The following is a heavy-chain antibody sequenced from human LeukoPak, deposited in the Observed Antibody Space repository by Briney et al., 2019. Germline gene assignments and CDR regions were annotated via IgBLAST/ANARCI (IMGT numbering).Heavy chain of an antibody. CDR3: ASTGIAAAGSDY. V-gene: IGHV4-61*02. D-gene: IGHD6-13*01. Sequence: SETLSLTCTVSGGSISSGNYYWSWIRQPAGKGLEWIGRIYTSGSTNYNPSLKSRVTISVDTSKNQFSLKLSSVTAADTAVYYCASTGIAAAGSDYWGQGTLVTVSS. J-gene: IGHJ4*02. CDR1: GGSISSGNYY. CDR2: IYTSGST.